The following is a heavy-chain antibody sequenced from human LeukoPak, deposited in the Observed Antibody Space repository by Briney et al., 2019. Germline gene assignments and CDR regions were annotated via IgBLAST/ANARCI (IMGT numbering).Heavy chain of an antibody. CDR1: GFTFSSYW. CDR3: ARAAVTTPPLYWYFDL. J-gene: IGHJ2*01. CDR2: VNTDGSGT. Sequence: GGSLTLSCAASGFTFSSYWMHWVRQAPRKGLVWVSRVNTDGSGTTYADSVKGRFTISRDNAESALYLQMNSLRAEDTAVYFCARAAVTTPPLYWYFDLWGRGTLVTVSS. V-gene: IGHV3-74*01. D-gene: IGHD4-17*01.